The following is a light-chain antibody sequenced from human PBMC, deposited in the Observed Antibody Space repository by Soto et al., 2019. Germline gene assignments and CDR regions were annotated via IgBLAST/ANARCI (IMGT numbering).Light chain of an antibody. CDR1: HSVGSN. Sequence: VMTQSPTTLSVSPGERATLSCRASHSVGSNLAWYQQNPGQAPRLLIYGASTRATGVPARFSGSGSATQFTLTISSLQSEDFAVYFCHQDFNLPWTFGQGTKVDIK. CDR2: GAS. CDR3: HQDFNLPWT. J-gene: IGKJ1*01. V-gene: IGKV3-15*01.